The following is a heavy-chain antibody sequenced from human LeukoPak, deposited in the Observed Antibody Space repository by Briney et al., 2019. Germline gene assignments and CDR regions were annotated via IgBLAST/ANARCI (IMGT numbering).Heavy chain of an antibody. J-gene: IGHJ4*02. CDR1: GYTSTSYY. V-gene: IGHV1-46*01. Sequence: ASVKVSCKASGYTSTSYYMHWVRQAPGQGLEWMGIINPSGGSTSYAQKFQGRVTMTRDTSTSTVYMELSSLRSEDTAVYYCARESTDYGDYREYYFDYWGQGTLVTVSS. CDR2: INPSGGST. D-gene: IGHD4-17*01. CDR3: ARESTDYGDYREYYFDY.